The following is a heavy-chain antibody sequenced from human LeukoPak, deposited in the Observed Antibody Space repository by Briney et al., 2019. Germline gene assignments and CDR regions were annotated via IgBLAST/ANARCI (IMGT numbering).Heavy chain of an antibody. V-gene: IGHV1-8*01. CDR3: ARAPLGLGDFDY. Sequence: ASVKVSCKASGYTFTSYDINWVRQATGQGLEWMGWMNPNSGNTGYAQKFQGRVTMTRNTSISTAYMELSSLRSEDTAVYYCARAPLGLGDFDYWGQGTLVTVSS. J-gene: IGHJ4*02. CDR1: GYTFTSYD. CDR2: MNPNSGNT. D-gene: IGHD3-16*01.